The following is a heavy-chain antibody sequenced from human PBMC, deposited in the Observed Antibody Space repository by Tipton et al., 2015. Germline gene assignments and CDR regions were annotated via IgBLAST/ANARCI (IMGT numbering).Heavy chain of an antibody. CDR2: INPTDGGT. J-gene: IGHJ6*02. V-gene: IGHV1-46*01. CDR1: GYTFTSYY. CDR3: ARDPGYRGLLPHYAMDV. D-gene: IGHD2-15*01. Sequence: QLVQSGPEVKKPGASVKVSCKASGYTFTSYYIHWVRQAPGQGLEWMGIINPTDGGTTYAQKFQGRVTMTRDTSTSTVYMELSTLTSEDTAVYYCARDPGYRGLLPHYAMDVWGQGTTVTVSS.